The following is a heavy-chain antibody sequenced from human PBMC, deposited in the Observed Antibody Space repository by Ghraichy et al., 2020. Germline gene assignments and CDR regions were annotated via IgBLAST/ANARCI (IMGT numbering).Heavy chain of an antibody. J-gene: IGHJ4*02. CDR2: IYPGDSDT. Sequence: ESLNISCKGSGYSFTTYWIGWVRQMPGKGLEWMGIIYPGDSDTRYSPSFQGQVTISADKSISTAFLQWNSLKASDAAMYYCVRHRDGYNPLDYWGQGTLVTVSS. D-gene: IGHD5-24*01. CDR1: GYSFTTYW. V-gene: IGHV5-51*01. CDR3: VRHRDGYNPLDY.